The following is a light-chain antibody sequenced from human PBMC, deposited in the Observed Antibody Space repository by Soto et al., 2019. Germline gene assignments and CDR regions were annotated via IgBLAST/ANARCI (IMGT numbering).Light chain of an antibody. J-gene: IGKJ4*01. Sequence: EIVLTQSPGTLSLSPGERATLSCRASQSVSSSYLAWYQQKPGQAPRLLIYGASSRATGIPDRFSGSGSGTDFTLNISRLEPEDFAVYYCQQYGSLQLTFGGGTNVEIK. V-gene: IGKV3-20*01. CDR2: GAS. CDR1: QSVSSSY. CDR3: QQYGSLQLT.